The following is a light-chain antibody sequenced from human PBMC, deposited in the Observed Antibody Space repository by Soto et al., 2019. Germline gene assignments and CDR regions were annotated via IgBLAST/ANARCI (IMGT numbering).Light chain of an antibody. J-gene: IGKJ2*01. CDR3: QQSHDFPYT. V-gene: IGKV1-39*01. CDR1: QSVSPS. Sequence: DIQLTQSPSSLSASVGDRVTITCRASQSVSPSLNWYRQKPGKAPELLIYAASTLQGGVPSRFRGTESGADFTLTITSLQPEDFATYYCQQSHDFPYTFGPGTKLDI. CDR2: AAS.